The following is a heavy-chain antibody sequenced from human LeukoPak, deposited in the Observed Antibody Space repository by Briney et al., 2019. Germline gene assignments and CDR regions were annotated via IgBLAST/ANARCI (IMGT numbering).Heavy chain of an antibody. CDR1: GYTFTGYY. CDR3: ARIPTRIAAGDY. Sequence: GASVKVSCKASGYTFTGYYMHWVRQAPGQGLEWMGWINPNSSGTNYAQKFQGRVTMTRDTSISTAYMELSRLRSDDTAVYYCARIPTRIAAGDYWGQGTLVTVSS. V-gene: IGHV1-2*02. D-gene: IGHD6-25*01. CDR2: INPNSSGT. J-gene: IGHJ4*02.